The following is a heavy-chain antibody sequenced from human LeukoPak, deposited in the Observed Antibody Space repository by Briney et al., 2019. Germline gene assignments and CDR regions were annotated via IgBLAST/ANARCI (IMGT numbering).Heavy chain of an antibody. CDR3: XXXXGXSYGSDYFQH. J-gene: IGHJ1*01. V-gene: IGHV3-23*01. D-gene: IGHD4-17*01. Sequence: PGGSLRLSCAASGFTFSRYAMSWVRQAPGKGLEWVSLITNSGHSTYYADSVKGRFTISRDNSRNTLYLQMNSLRAEDTAVYSXXXXXGXSYGSDYFQHWGQGSLVVVSS. CDR2: ITNSGHST. CDR1: GFTFSRYA.